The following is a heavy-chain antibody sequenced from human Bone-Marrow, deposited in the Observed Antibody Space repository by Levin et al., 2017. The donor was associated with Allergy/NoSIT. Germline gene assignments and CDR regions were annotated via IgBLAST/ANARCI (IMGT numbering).Heavy chain of an antibody. Sequence: GASVKVSCKASAYTFTAYYMHWVRQAPGQGLEWMGRINPGTGGASYAQKFQGRVTVTRDTSLNSVYLDLSGLTSDDTALYYCARGPGSLTGLLDYWGQGTLVTVSP. CDR2: INPGTGGA. V-gene: IGHV1-2*06. CDR3: ARGPGSLTGLLDY. J-gene: IGHJ4*02. CDR1: AYTFTAYY.